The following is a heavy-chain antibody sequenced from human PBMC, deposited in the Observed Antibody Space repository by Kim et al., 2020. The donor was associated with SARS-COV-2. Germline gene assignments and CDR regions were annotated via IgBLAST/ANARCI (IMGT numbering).Heavy chain of an antibody. J-gene: IGHJ6*02. CDR3: ARGFAIFGVVIYYYYGMDV. CDR2: IKHSGST. Sequence: WIGEIKHSGSTNYNPSLKSRVTISVDTSKNQFSLKLSSVTAADTAVYYCARGFAIFGVVIYYYYGMDVWGQGTTVTVSS. V-gene: IGHV4-34*01. D-gene: IGHD3-3*01.